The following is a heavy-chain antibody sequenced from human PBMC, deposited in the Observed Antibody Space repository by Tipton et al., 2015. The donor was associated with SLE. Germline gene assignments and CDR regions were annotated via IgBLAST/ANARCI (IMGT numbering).Heavy chain of an antibody. D-gene: IGHD3-10*01. CDR2: MYHSGAT. Sequence: TLSLTCAVSGGSISSPNWWSWVRQPPGKGLEWIGEMYHSGATNYNPSLKSRVTMSVDKSKKQFSLKLTSVTAADTAVYYCARGYKYYGSGSDYDLYFDYWGQGTLITVSP. CDR1: GGSISSPNW. CDR3: ARGYKYYGSGSDYDLYFDY. J-gene: IGHJ4*02. V-gene: IGHV4-4*02.